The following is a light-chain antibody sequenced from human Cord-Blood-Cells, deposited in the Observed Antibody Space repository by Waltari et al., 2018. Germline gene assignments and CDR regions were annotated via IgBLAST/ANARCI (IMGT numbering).Light chain of an antibody. Sequence: EIVLTQSPGTLSLSPGQRATLSCRTSQSVSSSYLAWYQQKPGQAPRSLSYGASSRATGIPDMFSGSGSGTDFTLTISRLEAEDFAVYYCQQYGSSLALTFGAGTKVEIK. CDR3: QQYGSSLALT. CDR1: QSVSSSY. CDR2: GAS. V-gene: IGKV3-20*01. J-gene: IGKJ4*01.